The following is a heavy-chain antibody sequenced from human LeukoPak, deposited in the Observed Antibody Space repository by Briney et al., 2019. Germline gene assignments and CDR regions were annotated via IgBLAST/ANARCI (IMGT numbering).Heavy chain of an antibody. CDR3: ARHVLSLLWFGEVEGYFDY. CDR1: GGSFSGYY. Sequence: SETLSLTCAVYGGSFSGYYWSWIRQPPGKGLEWIGEINHSGSTNYNPSLKSRVTISVDTSKNQFSLKLSSVTAADTAVYYCARHVLSLLWFGEVEGYFDYWGQGTLVTVSS. CDR2: INHSGST. J-gene: IGHJ4*02. V-gene: IGHV4-34*01. D-gene: IGHD3-10*01.